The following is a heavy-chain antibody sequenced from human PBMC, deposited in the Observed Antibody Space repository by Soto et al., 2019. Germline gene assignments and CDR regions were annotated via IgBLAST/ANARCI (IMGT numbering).Heavy chain of an antibody. V-gene: IGHV6-1*01. Sequence: SQTLSLTFAISGDSVSSNSAAWNCISQCPSRGLEWLGRTYYRSKWYNDYAVSVKSRITINPDTSKNQFSLQLNSVTPEDTAVYYCARDLIAAAARPYNWFDPWGQGTLVTVS. CDR2: TYYRSKWYN. CDR3: ARDLIAAAARPYNWFDP. J-gene: IGHJ5*02. CDR1: GDSVSSNSAA. D-gene: IGHD6-13*01.